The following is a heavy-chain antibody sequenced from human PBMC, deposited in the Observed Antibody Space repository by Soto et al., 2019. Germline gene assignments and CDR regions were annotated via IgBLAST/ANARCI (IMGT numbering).Heavy chain of an antibody. CDR3: AREGVDSYGYYYYGMDV. V-gene: IGHV4-39*01. CDR2: IYYSGST. CDR1: GGSISSSSYY. Sequence: SETLSLTCTVSGGSISSSSYYWGWIRQPPGKGLEWIGSIYYSGSTYYNPSLKSRVTISVDTSKNQFSLKLSSVTAADTAVYYCAREGVDSYGYYYYGMDVWGQGTTVTVSS. D-gene: IGHD5-18*01. J-gene: IGHJ6*02.